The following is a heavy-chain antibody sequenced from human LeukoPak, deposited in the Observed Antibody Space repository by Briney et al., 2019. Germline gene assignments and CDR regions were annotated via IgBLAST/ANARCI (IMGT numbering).Heavy chain of an antibody. D-gene: IGHD2-15*01. CDR1: GFTFSSYG. CDR3: ARELVVVVAASPNYFDY. V-gene: IGHV3-48*04. J-gene: IGHJ4*02. CDR2: ISSSGSTI. Sequence: PGGSLRLSCAASGFTFSSYGMSWVRQAPGKGLEWVSYISSSGSTIYYADSVKGRFTISRDNAKNSLYLQMNSLRAEDTAVYYCARELVVVVAASPNYFDYWGQGTLVTVSS.